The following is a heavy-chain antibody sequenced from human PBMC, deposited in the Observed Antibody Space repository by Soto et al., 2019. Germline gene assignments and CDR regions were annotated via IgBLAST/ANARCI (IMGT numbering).Heavy chain of an antibody. CDR1: GGTFSNYG. CDR3: ARSPAMVRGVTDYYFYY. D-gene: IGHD3-10*01. CDR2: IIPILETT. J-gene: IGHJ4*02. V-gene: IGHV1-69*01. Sequence: QVQLVQSGAEVKKPGSSVKVSCQASGGTFSNYGMNWVRQAPGQGLEWMGGIIPILETTSYAQKFQGRVTITADESTRTAYMEVSSLRSEDTAVYYCARSPAMVRGVTDYYFYYWCQGTLVTVSS.